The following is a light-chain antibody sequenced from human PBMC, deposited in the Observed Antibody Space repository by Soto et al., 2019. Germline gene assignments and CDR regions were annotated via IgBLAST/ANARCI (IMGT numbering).Light chain of an antibody. CDR1: QSLWVSVEGNTN. V-gene: IGKV2-40*01. CDR2: TVS. J-gene: IGKJ4*01. Sequence: DIVMTQTPLSLTVTPGEPASISSRSSQSLWVSVEGNTNLDWYLQKPGKSPQLLIYTVSYRASGVPDRFSGSGSGTDFTLKISRVEAEDVGVYYCMQRIEFPLTFGGGTKVEIK. CDR3: MQRIEFPLT.